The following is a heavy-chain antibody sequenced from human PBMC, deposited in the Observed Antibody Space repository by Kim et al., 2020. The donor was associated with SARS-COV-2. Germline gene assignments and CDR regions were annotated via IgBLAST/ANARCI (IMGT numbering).Heavy chain of an antibody. CDR1: GFTFSNAW. D-gene: IGHD3-10*01. J-gene: IGHJ5*02. CDR2: IKSKTDGGTT. CDR3: TTDRAGLWFGELLDFDP. V-gene: IGHV3-15*01. Sequence: GGSLRLSCAASGFTFSNAWMSWVRQAPGKGLEWVGRIKSKTDGGTTDYAAPVKGRFTISRDDSKNTLYLQMNSLKTEDTAVYYCTTDRAGLWFGELLDFDPWGQGTLVTVSS.